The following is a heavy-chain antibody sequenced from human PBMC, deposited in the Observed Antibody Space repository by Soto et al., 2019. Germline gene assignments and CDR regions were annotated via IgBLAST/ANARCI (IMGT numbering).Heavy chain of an antibody. J-gene: IGHJ5*02. D-gene: IGHD6-6*01. CDR1: GGTFSSYA. CDR2: IIPIFGTA. Sequence: SSVKVSCKASGGTFSSYAISWVRQAPGQGLEWMGGIIPIFGTANYAQKFQGRVTITADESTSTAYMELSSLRSEDTAGYYCAIDRKGSSSYLFDLRGQGTLVTVSS. V-gene: IGHV1-69*13. CDR3: AIDRKGSSSYLFDL.